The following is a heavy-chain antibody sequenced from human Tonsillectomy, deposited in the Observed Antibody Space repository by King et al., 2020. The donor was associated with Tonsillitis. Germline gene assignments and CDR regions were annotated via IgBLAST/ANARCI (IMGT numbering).Heavy chain of an antibody. CDR1: GFTFSNYD. CDR2: INTAGDT. CDR3: ARDLGGRRDI. J-gene: IGHJ4*02. V-gene: IGHV3-13*01. D-gene: IGHD4-23*01. Sequence: VQLVESGGGLVQPGGSLRLSCAASGFTFSNYDMHWVRQSTGKGLEWVSAINTAGDTYYPGSVKGRFTNSRENAKNSLYLQMNSLRAGDTAVYYCARDLGGRRDIWGQGTLVTVSS.